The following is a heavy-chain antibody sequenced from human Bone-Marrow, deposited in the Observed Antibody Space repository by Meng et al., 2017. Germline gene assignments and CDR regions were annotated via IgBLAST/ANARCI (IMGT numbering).Heavy chain of an antibody. V-gene: IGHV1-8*02. D-gene: IGHD6-25*01. CDR1: GYTFISSD. J-gene: IGHJ4*02. CDR2: MNPNSGTA. Sequence: QVHLVQSGGDVKKPGASVKVSCKASGYTFISSDINWVRQAVGQGLEWLGWMNPNSGTAVYAQSFQGRVTMTRDTSTDTAYLELSSLRSEDTALYYCARGKDSSDYYIFASWGQGTLVTVSS. CDR3: ARGKDSSDYYIFAS.